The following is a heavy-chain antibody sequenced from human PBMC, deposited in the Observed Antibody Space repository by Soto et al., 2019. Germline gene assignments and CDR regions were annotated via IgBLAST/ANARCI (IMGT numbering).Heavy chain of an antibody. CDR3: AREVAGTPGGFDP. CDR1: GGSISSYY. D-gene: IGHD6-19*01. Sequence: PSETLSLTCTVSGGSISSYYWSWIRQPPGKGLEWIGYIYYSGSTNYNPSLKSRVTISVDTSKNQFSLKLSSVTAADTAVYYCAREVAGTPGGFDPWGQGTLVTVSS. V-gene: IGHV4-59*01. CDR2: IYYSGST. J-gene: IGHJ5*02.